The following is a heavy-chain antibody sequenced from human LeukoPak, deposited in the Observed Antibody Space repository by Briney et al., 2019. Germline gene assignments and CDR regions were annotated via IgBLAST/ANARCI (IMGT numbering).Heavy chain of an antibody. D-gene: IGHD2-15*01. CDR3: ARHGYCSGGNCYFDY. CDR1: SGSISSSSYY. Sequence: KPSETLSPTCTVSSGSISSSSYYWGWIRQPPGKGLEWIGSIYYSGNTYYNPSLKSRATISVDTPKNQFSLKLSSVTAADTAVYYCARHGYCSGGNCYFDYWGQGTLVTVSS. V-gene: IGHV4-39*01. J-gene: IGHJ4*02. CDR2: IYYSGNT.